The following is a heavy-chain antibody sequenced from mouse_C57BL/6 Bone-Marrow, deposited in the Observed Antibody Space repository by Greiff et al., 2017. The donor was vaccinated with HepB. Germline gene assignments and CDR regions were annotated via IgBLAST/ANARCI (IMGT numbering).Heavy chain of an antibody. Sequence: EVQLQESGAELVRPGASVKLSCTASGFNIKDDYMHWVKQRPEQGLEWIGWIDPENGDTEYASKFQGKATITADTSSNTAYLQLSSLTSEDTAVYYCTTDGRAYWGQGTTLTVSS. CDR1: GFNIKDDY. CDR2: IDPENGDT. CDR3: TTDGRAY. J-gene: IGHJ2*01. D-gene: IGHD1-1*01. V-gene: IGHV14-4*01.